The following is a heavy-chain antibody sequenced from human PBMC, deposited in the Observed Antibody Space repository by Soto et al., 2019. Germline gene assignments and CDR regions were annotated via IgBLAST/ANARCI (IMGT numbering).Heavy chain of an antibody. CDR1: GFTFSSYG. J-gene: IGHJ4*02. CDR2: IWYDGSNK. D-gene: IGHD5-12*01. CDR3: AREGKDIVATIRPYYFDY. V-gene: IGHV3-33*01. Sequence: QVQLVESGGGVVQPGRSLRLSCAASGFTFSSYGMHWVRQAPDKGLEWVAVIWYDGSNKYYADSVKGRFTISRDNSKNTLYLQMNSLRAEDTAVYYCAREGKDIVATIRPYYFDYWGQGTLVTVSS.